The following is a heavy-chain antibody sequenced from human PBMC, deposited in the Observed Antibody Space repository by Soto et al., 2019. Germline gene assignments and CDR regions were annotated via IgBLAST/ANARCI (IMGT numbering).Heavy chain of an antibody. CDR3: AKDWGIQLWEYYFDY. V-gene: IGHV3-23*01. D-gene: IGHD5-18*01. J-gene: IGHJ4*02. CDR2: ISGSGGST. Sequence: GGSLRLSCAASGFTFSSYAMSWVRQAPGKGLEWVSAISGSGGSTYYADSVKGRFTISRDNSKNTLYLQMNSLRAEDTAVYYCAKDWGIQLWEYYFDYWGQGTLVTVSS. CDR1: GFTFSSYA.